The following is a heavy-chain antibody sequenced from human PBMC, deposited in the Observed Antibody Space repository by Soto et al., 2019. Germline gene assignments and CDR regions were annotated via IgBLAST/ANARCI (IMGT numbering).Heavy chain of an antibody. CDR3: ASRDPGTSVDY. CDR1: GGSFTSNNW. J-gene: IGHJ4*02. D-gene: IGHD1-7*01. Sequence: LSLTCAVSGGSFTSNNWWTWVRQPPGQGLEWIGEIYRTGSTNYHPSLKSRVTISLDKSENQFSLKVTSLTAADTAVYYCASRDPGTSVDYWGQGALVTVSS. V-gene: IGHV4-4*02. CDR2: IYRTGST.